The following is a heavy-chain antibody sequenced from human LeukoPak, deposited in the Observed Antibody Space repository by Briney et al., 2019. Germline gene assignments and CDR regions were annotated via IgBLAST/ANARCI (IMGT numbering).Heavy chain of an antibody. CDR1: GDSFSNNNW. V-gene: IGHV4-4*02. D-gene: IGHD3-22*01. CDR3: ARDQWDYDSSGYSHAFDI. J-gene: IGHJ3*02. Sequence: PSGTLSLTCAVSGDSFSNNNWWSWVRQPPGKGLEWIGEIYHSGSTNYNPSLKSRVTISVDTSKNQFSLKLSSVTAADTAVYYCARDQWDYDSSGYSHAFDIWGQGTMVTVSS. CDR2: IYHSGST.